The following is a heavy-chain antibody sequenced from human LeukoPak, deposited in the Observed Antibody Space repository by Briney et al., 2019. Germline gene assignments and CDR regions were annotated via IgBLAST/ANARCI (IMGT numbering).Heavy chain of an antibody. CDR2: INPNSGGT. Sequence: GASVKVSCKASGYTFTGYYMHWVRQAPGQGLEWMGWINPNSGGTNYAQKFQGWVTMTRDTSISTAYMELSRLRSDDTAVYYCARGGWSYYYGSGSPRAGNNWFDPWGQGTLVTVSS. J-gene: IGHJ5*02. D-gene: IGHD3-10*01. V-gene: IGHV1-2*04. CDR3: ARGGWSYYYGSGSPRAGNNWFDP. CDR1: GYTFTGYY.